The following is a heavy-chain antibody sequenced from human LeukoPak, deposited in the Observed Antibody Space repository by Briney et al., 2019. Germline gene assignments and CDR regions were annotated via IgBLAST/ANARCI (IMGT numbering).Heavy chain of an antibody. CDR3: ARGPHISS. CDR1: GFTFSSYE. Sequence: GGSLRLSCAASGFTFSSYEMNWVRQAPGKGLEWVSYISSSGRTIYYADSVKGRFTSSRDNAKNSLYLQMNSLRAEDTAVYYCARGPHISSGGQGTMVTVSS. D-gene: IGHD3-22*01. J-gene: IGHJ3*01. V-gene: IGHV3-48*03. CDR2: ISSSGRTI.